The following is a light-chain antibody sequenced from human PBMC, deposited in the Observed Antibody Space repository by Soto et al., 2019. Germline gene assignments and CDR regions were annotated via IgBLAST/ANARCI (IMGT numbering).Light chain of an antibody. J-gene: IGKJ2*02. Sequence: DIVMTQSPGSLAVSLGERATINCKSSQSVLSTSNNKNYLAWYQKKPGQPHKLLFYWASTRASGVSDRFSGSGSETDFSLAIFSLQAEDVAEYYCHQYYTTPCTLGQGNKLEIK. CDR1: QSVLSTSNNKNY. CDR3: HQYYTTPCT. V-gene: IGKV4-1*01. CDR2: WAS.